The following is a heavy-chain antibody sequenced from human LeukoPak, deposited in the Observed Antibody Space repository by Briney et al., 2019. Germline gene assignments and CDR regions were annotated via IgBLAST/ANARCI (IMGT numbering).Heavy chain of an antibody. D-gene: IGHD4-11*01. CDR1: GFTFSSYS. J-gene: IGHJ5*02. CDR2: ISSSSSTI. V-gene: IGHV3-48*01. Sequence: GGSLRLSCAASGFTFSSYSMNWVRQAPGKGLEWVSYISSSSSTIYYADSVKGRFTISRDNAKSSLYLQMNSLKASDTAMYYCARRDYSAQNWFDPWGQGTLVTVSS. CDR3: ARRDYSAQNWFDP.